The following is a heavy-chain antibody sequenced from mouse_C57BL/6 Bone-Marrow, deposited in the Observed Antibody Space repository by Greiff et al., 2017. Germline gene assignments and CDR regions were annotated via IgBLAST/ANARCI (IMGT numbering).Heavy chain of an antibody. CDR1: GYTFTSYW. CDR3: ARGLLRPYFDY. J-gene: IGHJ2*01. Sequence: QVHVKQPGAELVKPGASVKLSCKASGYTFTSYWMQWVKQRPGQGLEWIGEIDPSDSYTNYNQKFKGKATLTVDTSSSTAYMQLSSLTSEDSAVYYCARGLLRPYFDYWGQGTTLTVSS. D-gene: IGHD1-1*01. CDR2: IDPSDSYT. V-gene: IGHV1-50*01.